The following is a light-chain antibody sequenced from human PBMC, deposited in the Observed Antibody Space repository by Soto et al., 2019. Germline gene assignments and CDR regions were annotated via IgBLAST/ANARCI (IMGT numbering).Light chain of an antibody. J-gene: IGLJ2*01. CDR1: SSDVGSYNY. CDR3: SSYTSSSTIL. CDR2: GVS. Sequence: QSALTQPASVSGPPGQSITISCTGTSSDVGSYNYVSWYQQHPGKAPKLMIYGVSNRPSGVCNRFSASKSANTASLTISGLQAEDEADYYCSSYTSSSTILFGGGTKLTVL. V-gene: IGLV2-14*01.